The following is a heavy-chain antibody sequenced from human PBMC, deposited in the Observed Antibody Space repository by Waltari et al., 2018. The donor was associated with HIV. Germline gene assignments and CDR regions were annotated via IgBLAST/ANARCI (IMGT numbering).Heavy chain of an antibody. CDR3: TRAPGTTDWFDP. J-gene: IGHJ5*02. CDR1: GFTFGDYA. CDR2: IRSKAYVGTT. Sequence: EVQLVESGGGLVQPGRSLRLSCTASGFTFGDYAMSWFRQAPGKGLEWVGFIRSKAYVGTTEYAASVKGRFTISRDDSKSIAYLQMNSLKTEDTAVYYCTRAPGTTDWFDPWGQGTLVTVSS. V-gene: IGHV3-49*03. D-gene: IGHD1-1*01.